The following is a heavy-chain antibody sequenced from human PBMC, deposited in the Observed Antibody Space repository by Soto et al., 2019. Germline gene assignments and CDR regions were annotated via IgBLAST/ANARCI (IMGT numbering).Heavy chain of an antibody. CDR2: ISSSAART. Sequence: GGSLRLSCAASGFPFSSSAMSWVRPAPGKGLEWVSSISSSAARTYYPDSVRGRFTISRDNSKNTLSLQMNSLRAEDTAVYYCAKTLGLVDPFDYWGQGTLVTVSS. D-gene: IGHD2-8*02. V-gene: IGHV3-23*01. J-gene: IGHJ4*02. CDR3: AKTLGLVDPFDY. CDR1: GFPFSSSA.